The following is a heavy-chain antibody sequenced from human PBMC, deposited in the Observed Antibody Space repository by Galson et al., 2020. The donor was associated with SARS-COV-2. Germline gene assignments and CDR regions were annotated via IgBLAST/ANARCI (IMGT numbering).Heavy chain of an antibody. CDR2: IYYTGST. J-gene: IGHJ4*02. CDR3: AREGSKIAVAGTSFDY. V-gene: IGHV4-39*02. CDR1: GGSISSSSHY. D-gene: IGHD6-19*01. Sequence: SETLSLTCTVSGGSISSSSHYWGWIRQPPGKGLEWIGSIYYTGSTYYNPSLKSRVTISVDTSKKQFSLRLRSVTAAVTSVYYCAREGSKIAVAGTSFDYWGQGTLVTVSS.